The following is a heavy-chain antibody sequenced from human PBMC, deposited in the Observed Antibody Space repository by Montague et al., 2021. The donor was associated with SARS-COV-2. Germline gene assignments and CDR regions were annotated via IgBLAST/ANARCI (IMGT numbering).Heavy chain of an antibody. D-gene: IGHD5-24*01. Sequence: SETLSLTYTVSGDSISNSSYYWGWIRQPPGKGLEWIGNKHYSGITYNNPSLKNRVTMSVDTSKNQFSLKLSSVTAADTAVYYCVRDGYTHVDYWGQGTLVTVSS. CDR1: GDSISNSSYY. CDR3: VRDGYTHVDY. V-gene: IGHV4-39*02. CDR2: KHYSGIT. J-gene: IGHJ4*02.